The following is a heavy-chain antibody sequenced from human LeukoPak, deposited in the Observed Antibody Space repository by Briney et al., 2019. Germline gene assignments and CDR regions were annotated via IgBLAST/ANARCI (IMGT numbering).Heavy chain of an antibody. V-gene: IGHV4-39*01. D-gene: IGHD3-22*01. CDR3: AKHEGSYYDKSGYTFDF. CDR2: MYHSGNT. Sequence: SETLSLTCTVSGGSISSSTYCWSWVRQPPGKGLEWIGCMYHSGNTYYSSSLKSRVTLSVDTSKNQFSLKLSSVTAADRAVYYCAKHEGSYYDKSGYTFDFWGLGTLVTVSS. J-gene: IGHJ4*02. CDR1: GGSISSSTYC.